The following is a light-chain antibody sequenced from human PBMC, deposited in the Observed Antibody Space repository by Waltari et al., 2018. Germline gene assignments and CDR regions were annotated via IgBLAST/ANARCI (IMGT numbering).Light chain of an antibody. CDR3: QQYYTYPFT. J-gene: IGKJ3*01. Sequence: AIRMTQPPSSFSASTGDRVTITCRASQGISGYLAWYQQKPGKAPKLLISAASSLQSGVPSRFSGSGSGTDFTLTISCLQSEDFATYFCQQYYTYPFTFGPGTKVDIK. CDR1: QGISGY. CDR2: AAS. V-gene: IGKV1-8*01.